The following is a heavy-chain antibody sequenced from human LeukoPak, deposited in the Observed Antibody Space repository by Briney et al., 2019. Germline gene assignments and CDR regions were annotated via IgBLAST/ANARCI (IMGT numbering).Heavy chain of an antibody. CDR1: GFTFSSYE. J-gene: IGHJ4*02. V-gene: IGHV3-48*03. Sequence: GGSLRLSCAASGFTFSSYEMNWVRQAPGKGMEWVSYISSSGSTIYYADSVKGRFTISRDNAKNSLYLQMNSLRAEDTAVYYCARGGMNYYDSSGYYYYWGQGTLVTVSS. D-gene: IGHD3-22*01. CDR2: ISSSGSTI. CDR3: ARGGMNYYDSSGYYYY.